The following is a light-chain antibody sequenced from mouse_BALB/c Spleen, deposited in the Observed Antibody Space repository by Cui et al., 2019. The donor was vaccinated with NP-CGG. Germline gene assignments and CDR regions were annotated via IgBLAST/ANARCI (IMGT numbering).Light chain of an antibody. CDR3: ALWYSTHWV. J-gene: IGLJ1*01. CDR1: TGAVTTSNY. CDR2: GT. Sequence: HGVVTQESALTTSPGGTVILTCRPSTGAVTTSNYANWVKEKPDHLVTGLIVGTRFSGSLIGDKAALTITGAQTEDDTMYFCALWYSTHWVFGGGTKLTVL. V-gene: IGLV2*02.